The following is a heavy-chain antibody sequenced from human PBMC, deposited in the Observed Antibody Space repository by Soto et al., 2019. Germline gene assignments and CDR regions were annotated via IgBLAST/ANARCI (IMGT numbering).Heavy chain of an antibody. Sequence: QVQLVQSGAEVKKPGSSVKVSCKASGGTFSSYAISWVRQAPGQGLEWMGGIIPIFGTANYAQKFQGRVTIPTHEPTSTASVEPGSLRSGDTAVYYCASEGKGSRGRFDYWGQGTLVTVSS. CDR1: GGTFSSYA. V-gene: IGHV1-69*05. J-gene: IGHJ4*02. D-gene: IGHD1-26*01. CDR2: IIPIFGTA. CDR3: ASEGKGSRGRFDY.